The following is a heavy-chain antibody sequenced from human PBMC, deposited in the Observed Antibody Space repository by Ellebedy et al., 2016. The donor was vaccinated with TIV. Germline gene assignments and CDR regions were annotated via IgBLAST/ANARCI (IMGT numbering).Heavy chain of an antibody. CDR2: IYYSGST. J-gene: IGHJ5*02. D-gene: IGHD1-1*01. V-gene: IGHV4-31*03. Sequence: LRLXXTVSGGSVNTGGYYWTWIRQHPGKGLEWVGHIYYSGSTYYNPSLESRVSISLDKTKNQFSLNLTSVTAADTAVYYCARDPGDGWSDVTFDPWGQGTLVTVSS. CDR1: GGSVNTGGYY. CDR3: ARDPGDGWSDVTFDP.